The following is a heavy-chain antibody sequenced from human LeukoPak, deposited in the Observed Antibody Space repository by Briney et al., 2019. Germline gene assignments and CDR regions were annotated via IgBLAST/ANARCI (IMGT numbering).Heavy chain of an antibody. CDR2: IIPILGIA. V-gene: IGHV1-69*04. D-gene: IGHD1-26*01. J-gene: IGHJ3*02. CDR3: AALGATVAFDI. CDR1: GGTFSSYA. Sequence: ASVKVSCKASGGTFSSYAISWVRQAPGQGLEWMGRIIPILGIANYAQKFQERVTITRDMSTSTAYMELSSLRSEDTAVYYCAALGATVAFDIWGQGTMVTVSS.